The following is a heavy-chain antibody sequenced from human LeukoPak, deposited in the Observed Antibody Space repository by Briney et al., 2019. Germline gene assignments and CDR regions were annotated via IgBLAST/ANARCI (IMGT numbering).Heavy chain of an antibody. CDR2: ISGTGTTI. CDR3: AVQITMIVVAPYFDY. D-gene: IGHD3-22*01. Sequence: GGSLRLSCAASGLTFSDYYMTWIRQAPGKGLEWVSSISGTGTTIYSADSVRGRFIVSRDNARNSLFLHMNSLRAEDTAVYYCAVQITMIVVAPYFDYWGQGTLATVSS. V-gene: IGHV3-11*04. CDR1: GLTFSDYY. J-gene: IGHJ4*01.